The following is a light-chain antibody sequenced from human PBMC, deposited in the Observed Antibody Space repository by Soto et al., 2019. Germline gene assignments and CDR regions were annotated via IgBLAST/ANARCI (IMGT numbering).Light chain of an antibody. CDR1: QGINTY. Sequence: DIQLTQSPSFLSASVGDRVTITCLASQGINTYLAWYQQKLGKAPKLLIYDASTLQSGVPSRFSGSRSGTEFTLTISSLQPEDFATYYCQQLNGYLELTFGGGTKVDIK. CDR2: DAS. V-gene: IGKV1-9*01. J-gene: IGKJ4*01. CDR3: QQLNGYLELT.